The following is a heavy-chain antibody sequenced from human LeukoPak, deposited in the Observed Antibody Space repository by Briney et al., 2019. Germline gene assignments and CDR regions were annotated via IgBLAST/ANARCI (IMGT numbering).Heavy chain of an antibody. D-gene: IGHD6-13*01. CDR1: GFNFDDYG. V-gene: IGHV3-20*04. CDR2: VNSNGRSA. CDR3: SRGYSTRHFPFDS. J-gene: IGHJ4*02. Sequence: GGSLRLSCAASGFNFDDYGMTWVRQIPGKGLEWVAGVNSNGRSAGYAASVRGRFTISRDNAKDSLYLEMDSLRLDDTAFYYCSRGYSTRHFPFDSWGQGTLVTVSS.